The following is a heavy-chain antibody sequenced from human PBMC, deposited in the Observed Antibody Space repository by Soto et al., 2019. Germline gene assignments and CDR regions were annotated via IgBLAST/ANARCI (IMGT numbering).Heavy chain of an antibody. CDR3: ARNVRGEDYYGMDV. J-gene: IGHJ6*02. CDR2: INPNSGGT. V-gene: IGHV1-2*04. CDR1: GYTFTGYY. Sequence: ASVKVSCKASGYTFTGYYMHWVRQAPGQGLEWMGWINPNSGGTNYAQKFQGWVTMTRGTSISTAYMELSRLRSDDTAVYYCARNVRGEDYYGMDVWGQGTTVTVSS. D-gene: IGHD3-10*02.